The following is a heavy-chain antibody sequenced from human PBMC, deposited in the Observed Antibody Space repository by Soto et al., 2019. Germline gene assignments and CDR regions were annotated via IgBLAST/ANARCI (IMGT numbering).Heavy chain of an antibody. Sequence: SETLSLTCAVSGGSISSSNWWSWVRQPPGKGLEWIGEIYHSGSTNYNPSLKSRVTISVDKSKNQFSLKLSSVTAADTAVYYCARSHSVTGDNWFDPWGQGTLVTVYS. J-gene: IGHJ5*02. CDR2: IYHSGST. V-gene: IGHV4-4*02. CDR1: GGSISSSNW. CDR3: ARSHSVTGDNWFDP. D-gene: IGHD3-10*01.